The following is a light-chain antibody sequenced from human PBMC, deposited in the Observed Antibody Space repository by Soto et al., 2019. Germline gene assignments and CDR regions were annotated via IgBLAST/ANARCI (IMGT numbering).Light chain of an antibody. Sequence: EIVLTQSPGTLSLSPGERATLSCRASQSVTSSYLAWYQQKPGRAPRLLMYGASTRATDIPDRFSGSGSGTDFTLTISRLEPEDFAVYYCQQYGSSPRTFGQGTKVEIK. V-gene: IGKV3-20*01. CDR1: QSVTSSY. J-gene: IGKJ1*01. CDR2: GAS. CDR3: QQYGSSPRT.